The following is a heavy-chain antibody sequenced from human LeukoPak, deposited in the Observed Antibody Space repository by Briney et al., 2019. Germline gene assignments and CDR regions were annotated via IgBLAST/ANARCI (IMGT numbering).Heavy chain of an antibody. V-gene: IGHV1-69*01. CDR2: IIPIFGTA. J-gene: IGHJ4*02. CDR3: ATDYYYDSSGSYYTVDY. CDR1: GGTFSSYA. D-gene: IGHD3-22*01. Sequence: LVKVSCKASGGTFSSYAISWVRQAPGQGLEWMGGIIPIFGTANYAQKFQGRVTITADESTSTAYMELSSLRSEDTAVYYCATDYYYDSSGSYYTVDYWGQGTLVTVSS.